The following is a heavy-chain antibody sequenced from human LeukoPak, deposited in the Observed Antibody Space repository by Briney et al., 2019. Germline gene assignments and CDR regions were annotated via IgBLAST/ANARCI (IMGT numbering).Heavy chain of an antibody. CDR1: GFTFSSYG. CDR3: AKDQRCSSTSCYPSYYYDSSGYYGLDY. V-gene: IGHV3-33*06. Sequence: GSLRLSCAASGFTFSSYGMHWVRQAPGKGLEWVAVIWYDGSNKYYADSVKGRFTISRDNSKNTLYLQMNSLRAEDTAVYYCAKDQRCSSTSCYPSYYYDSSGYYGLDYWGQGTLVTVSS. CDR2: IWYDGSNK. J-gene: IGHJ4*02. D-gene: IGHD3-22*01.